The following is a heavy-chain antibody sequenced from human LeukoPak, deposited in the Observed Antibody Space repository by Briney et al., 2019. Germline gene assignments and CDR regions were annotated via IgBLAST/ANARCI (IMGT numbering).Heavy chain of an antibody. D-gene: IGHD6-13*01. Sequence: WVSVIHSGGDTYYADSVKGRFTISRDNSENTVYLQMSSLRAEDTAVYYCARREYGKGVYDHWGQGTLVTVSS. CDR2: IHSGGDT. V-gene: IGHV3-66*01. CDR3: ARREYGKGVYDH. J-gene: IGHJ4*02.